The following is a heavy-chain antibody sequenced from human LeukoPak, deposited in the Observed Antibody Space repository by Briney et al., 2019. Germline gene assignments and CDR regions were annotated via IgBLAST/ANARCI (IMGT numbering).Heavy chain of an antibody. J-gene: IGHJ4*02. CDR3: AKDRVASADPYYFDY. CDR1: GGSISSSSYY. D-gene: IGHD6-13*01. Sequence: ETLSLTCTVSGGSISSSSYYWGWIRQPPGKGLEWVSAISGSGGSTYYADSVKGRFTISRDNSKNTLYLQMNSLRAEDTAVYYCAKDRVASADPYYFDYWGQGTLVTVSS. V-gene: IGHV3-23*01. CDR2: ISGSGGST.